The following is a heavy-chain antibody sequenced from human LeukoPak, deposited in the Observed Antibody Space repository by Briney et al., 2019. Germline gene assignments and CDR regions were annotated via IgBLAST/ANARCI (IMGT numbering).Heavy chain of an antibody. CDR3: ARGGELLRPADY. D-gene: IGHD1-26*01. Sequence: GGSLRLSCAASGFTFSSYAMSWVRQAPGKGLEWVAVISYDGSNKYYADSVKGRFTISRDNSKNTLYLQMNSLRAEDTAVYYCARGGELLRPADYWGQGTLVTVSS. CDR1: GFTFSSYA. V-gene: IGHV3-30*03. J-gene: IGHJ4*02. CDR2: ISYDGSNK.